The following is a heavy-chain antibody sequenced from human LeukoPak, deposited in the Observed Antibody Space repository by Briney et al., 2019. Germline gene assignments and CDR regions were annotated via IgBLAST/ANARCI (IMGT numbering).Heavy chain of an antibody. CDR3: ASWGSGSYYNAYFDY. J-gene: IGHJ4*02. CDR2: IYHSGST. Sequence: SETLSLTCAVSGGSISSSNWWSWVRQPPGKGLEWIGEIYHSGSTNYNPSLKSRVTISVDKSKNQFSLKLSSVTAADTAVYYCASWGSGSYYNAYFDYWGQGTLVTVSS. V-gene: IGHV4-4*02. D-gene: IGHD3-10*01. CDR1: GGSISSSNW.